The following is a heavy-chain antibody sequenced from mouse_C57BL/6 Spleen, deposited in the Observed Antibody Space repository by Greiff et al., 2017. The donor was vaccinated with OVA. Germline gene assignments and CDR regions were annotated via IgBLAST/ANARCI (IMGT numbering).Heavy chain of an antibody. CDR3: AREGEYGYDEGGFDY. CDR2: ISYDGSN. Sequence: EVQVVESGPGLVKPSQSLSLTCSVTGYSITSGYYWNWIRQFPGNKLEWMGYISYDGSNNYNPSLKNRISITRDTSKNQFFLKLNSVTTEDTATYYCAREGEYGYDEGGFDYWGQGTTLTVSS. V-gene: IGHV3-6*01. D-gene: IGHD2-2*01. CDR1: GYSITSGYY. J-gene: IGHJ2*01.